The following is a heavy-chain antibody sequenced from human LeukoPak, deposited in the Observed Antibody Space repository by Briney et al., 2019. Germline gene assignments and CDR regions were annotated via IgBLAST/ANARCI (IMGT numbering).Heavy chain of an antibody. CDR1: GFTFSSYS. D-gene: IGHD3-10*01. J-gene: IGHJ4*02. V-gene: IGHV3-23*01. CDR3: ARAAMVRGVDYFDY. Sequence: TGGSLRLSCAASGFTFSSYSMTCVRQAPGKGLEWVSVISGSATSTYYADSVKGRFTISRDNSKNTLYLQVNSLRAGDTAVYYCARAAMVRGVDYFDYWGQGTLVTVSS. CDR2: ISGSATST.